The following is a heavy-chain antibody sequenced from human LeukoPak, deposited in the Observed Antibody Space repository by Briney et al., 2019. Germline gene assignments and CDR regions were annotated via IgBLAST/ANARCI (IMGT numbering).Heavy chain of an antibody. Sequence: GGSLRLSCAASGFTFSSYGMHWVRQAPGKGLEWVAFIRYDGSNKYYADSVKGRFTISRDNSKNTLYLQMNSLRAEDTAVYYCAKEYHGPTYYDFWPGDYWGQGTLVTVSS. CDR2: IRYDGSNK. D-gene: IGHD3-3*01. J-gene: IGHJ4*02. CDR3: AKEYHGPTYYDFWPGDY. CDR1: GFTFSSYG. V-gene: IGHV3-30*02.